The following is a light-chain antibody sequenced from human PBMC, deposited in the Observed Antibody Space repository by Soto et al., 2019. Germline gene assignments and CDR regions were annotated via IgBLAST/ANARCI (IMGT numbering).Light chain of an antibody. J-gene: IGLJ1*01. V-gene: IGLV2-14*03. Sequence: QSALTQPASVSGSPGQSITISCTGTSSDVGGYNYLSWYQQHPGKAPKVMIYDVSNRPSGVSNRFPGSKSGNTASLTISGLQAEDEADYYCSSYTSSSPLVFGTGTKLTVL. CDR2: DVS. CDR3: SSYTSSSPLV. CDR1: SSDVGGYNY.